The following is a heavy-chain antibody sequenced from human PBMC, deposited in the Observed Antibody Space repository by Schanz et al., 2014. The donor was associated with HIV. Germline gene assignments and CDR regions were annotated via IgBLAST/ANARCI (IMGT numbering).Heavy chain of an antibody. CDR2: ISGSGGHT. CDR1: RFTFSSYA. Sequence: EVQLLESGGGLVQPWGSLRLSCAASRFTFSSYAMSWVRQAPGKGLEWVSLISGSGGHTYYADSVKGRFTISRDNSKSTLYLQMNSLRAEDTAMYYCAAGLIRYFFDYWGQGTLVTVSS. V-gene: IGHV3-23*01. D-gene: IGHD2-21*01. J-gene: IGHJ4*02. CDR3: AAGLIRYFFDY.